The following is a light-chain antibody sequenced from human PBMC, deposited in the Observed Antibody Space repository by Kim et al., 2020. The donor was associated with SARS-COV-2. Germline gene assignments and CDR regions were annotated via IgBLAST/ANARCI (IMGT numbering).Light chain of an antibody. CDR3: QQRSNWPRLT. V-gene: IGKV3-11*01. Sequence: PGEEAPLPRRARQSVICYLVCYLQKPGQAPRLPIYVASNRATRIPARFSGRGSGTDFTLTINSLEPEDFSVYYCQQRSNWPRLTFGGGTKVDI. J-gene: IGKJ4*01. CDR1: QSVICY. CDR2: VAS.